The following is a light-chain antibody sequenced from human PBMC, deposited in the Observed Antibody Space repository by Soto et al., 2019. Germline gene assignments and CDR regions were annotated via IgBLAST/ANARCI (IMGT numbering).Light chain of an antibody. V-gene: IGKV3-20*01. CDR3: QHYGNSLWT. CDR2: DAS. Sequence: VLTQSPGTLSLSPGESATLSCRASQIVRSTYLAWYQQKPGQAPRLLIYDASSRATDIPDRFSGSGSGTEFTLTIRGLEPEDFAVYYCQHYGNSLWTFGQGTRVIFK. J-gene: IGKJ1*01. CDR1: QIVRSTY.